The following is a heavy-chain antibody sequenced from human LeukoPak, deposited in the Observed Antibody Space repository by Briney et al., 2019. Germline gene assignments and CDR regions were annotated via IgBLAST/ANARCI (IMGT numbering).Heavy chain of an antibody. CDR3: ARSDKRWLQSSPLDY. V-gene: IGHV1-69*05. J-gene: IGHJ4*02. D-gene: IGHD5-24*01. CDR1: GGTFSSYA. Sequence: SVKVSCKASGGTFSSYAISWVRQAPGQGLEWMGGIIPIFGTANYEQKFQGRVTITTDEYTSTAYMELSSLRSEDTAVYYCARSDKRWLQSSPLDYWGQGTLVTVSS. CDR2: IIPIFGTA.